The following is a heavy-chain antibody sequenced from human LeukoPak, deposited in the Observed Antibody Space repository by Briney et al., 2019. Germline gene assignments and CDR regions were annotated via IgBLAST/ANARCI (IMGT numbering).Heavy chain of an antibody. CDR2: VYYSGST. D-gene: IGHD3-22*01. CDR1: GGSISNYF. CDR3: ARHAGYGSSDAYFDY. J-gene: IGHJ4*02. Sequence: SETLSLTCTVSGGSISNYFWNWIRQPPGKGLEWIGNVYYSGSTKYNPSLKSRVTISVDTSRSLFSLNLSSVTAADTAVYYCARHAGYGSSDAYFDYWGQGTLVTVSS. V-gene: IGHV4-59*08.